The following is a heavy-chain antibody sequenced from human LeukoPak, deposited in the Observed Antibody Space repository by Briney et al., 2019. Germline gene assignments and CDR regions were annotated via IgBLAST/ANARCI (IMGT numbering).Heavy chain of an antibody. Sequence: GASVKVSCKASGYTFTTYNIQWVRQSPGQRLEWMGWITPNSGGTNYEQKFQGRVTMTRDTSNSTDYMELSRLRSDDTAAYYCARGRGGGYFDFWGQETLVTVS. V-gene: IGHV1-2*02. D-gene: IGHD2-15*01. CDR3: ARGRGGGYFDF. CDR1: GYTFTTYN. CDR2: ITPNSGGT. J-gene: IGHJ4*02.